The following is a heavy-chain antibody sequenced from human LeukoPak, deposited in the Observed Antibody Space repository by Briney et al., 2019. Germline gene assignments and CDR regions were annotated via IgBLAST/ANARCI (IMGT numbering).Heavy chain of an antibody. CDR3: ATGPYGSGSYLERYYYYGMDV. CDR1: GYTLTELS. J-gene: IGHJ6*02. D-gene: IGHD3-10*01. Sequence: ASVKASCKVSGYTLTELSMHWVRQAPGKGLEWMGGFDPEDGETIYAQKFQGRVTMTEDTSTDTAYMELSSLRSEDTAVYYCATGPYGSGSYLERYYYYGMDVWGQGTTVTVSS. V-gene: IGHV1-24*01. CDR2: FDPEDGET.